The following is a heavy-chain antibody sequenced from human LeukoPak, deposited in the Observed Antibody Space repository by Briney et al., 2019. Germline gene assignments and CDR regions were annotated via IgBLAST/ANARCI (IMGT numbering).Heavy chain of an antibody. CDR3: ARTEESGYSYGYFGYYYYMDV. CDR2: TYYRSKWYT. J-gene: IGHJ6*03. Sequence: SQTLSLTCAISGDSVSNNNAAWNWIRQSPSRGLEWLGRTYYRSKWYTDYAVSVSSRITINPDASKNQFSLKLSSVTAADTAVYYCARTEESGYSYGYFGYYYYMDVWGKGTTVTVSS. CDR1: GDSVSNNNAA. D-gene: IGHD5-18*01. V-gene: IGHV6-1*01.